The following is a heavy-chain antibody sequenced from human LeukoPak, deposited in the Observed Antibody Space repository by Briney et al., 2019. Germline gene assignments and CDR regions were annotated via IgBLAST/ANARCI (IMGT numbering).Heavy chain of an antibody. CDR2: FDPEDGET. J-gene: IGHJ3*02. CDR3: ATQGSRHCSSTSCYIFDAFDI. Sequence: ASVKVSCKVSVYTLTELSMHWVRQAPGKGLEWMGGFDPEDGETIYAQKFQGRVTMTEDTSTDTAYMELRSLRSEDTAVYYCATQGSRHCSSTSCYIFDAFDIWGQGTMVTVSS. D-gene: IGHD2-2*02. CDR1: VYTLTELS. V-gene: IGHV1-24*01.